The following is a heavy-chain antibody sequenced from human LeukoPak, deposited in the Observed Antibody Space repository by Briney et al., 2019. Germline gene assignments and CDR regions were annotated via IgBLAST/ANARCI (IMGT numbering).Heavy chain of an antibody. Sequence: PSETLSLTCAVYGGSFSGYYWSWIRQPPGKGLEWIGEINHSGSTNYNPSLKSRVTMSVDTSKKQISLKLSSVTAADTAVYYCARNVGSGLDFWGQGILVTVSS. D-gene: IGHD6-19*01. CDR1: GGSFSGYY. CDR2: INHSGST. V-gene: IGHV4-34*01. CDR3: ARNVGSGLDF. J-gene: IGHJ4*02.